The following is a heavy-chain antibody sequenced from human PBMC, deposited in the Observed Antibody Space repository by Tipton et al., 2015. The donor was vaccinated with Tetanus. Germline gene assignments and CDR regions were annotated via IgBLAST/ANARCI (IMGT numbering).Heavy chain of an antibody. J-gene: IGHJ4*02. Sequence: TLSLTCVISGDSVSRNNATWNWIRQSPSRGLEWLGRTYYRSKWYNDYAPSVKSRITIKPDTSKNQFSPQLNSMTPEDTAVYFCARESPALDCWGQGILVTVPS. CDR2: TYYRSKWYN. V-gene: IGHV6-1*01. CDR3: ARESPALDC. CDR1: GDSVSRNNAT. D-gene: IGHD1-14*01.